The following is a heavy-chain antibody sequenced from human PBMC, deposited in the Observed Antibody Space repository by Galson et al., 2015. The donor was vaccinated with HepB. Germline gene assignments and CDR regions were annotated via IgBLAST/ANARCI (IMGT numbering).Heavy chain of an antibody. D-gene: IGHD3-22*01. V-gene: IGHV4-59*08. CDR1: GGSISSYY. Sequence: LSLTCTVSGGSISSYYWSWIRQPPGKGLEWIGYIYYSGSTYYNPSLKSRVTISVDTSKNQFSLKLSSVTAAGTAVYYCARGGTYYYDSSGIWGQGTLVTVSS. J-gene: IGHJ4*02. CDR3: ARGGTYYYDSSGI. CDR2: IYYSGST.